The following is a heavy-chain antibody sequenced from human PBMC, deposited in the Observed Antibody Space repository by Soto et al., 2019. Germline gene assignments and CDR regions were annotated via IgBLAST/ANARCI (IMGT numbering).Heavy chain of an antibody. CDR2: INHSGST. J-gene: IGHJ6*02. V-gene: IGHV4-34*01. CDR1: GGAFSGYY. Sequence: QVQLQQWGAGLLKPSETLSLTCAVYGGAFSGYYWSWIRQPPGKGLEWIGEINHSGSTNYNPSLKSRVAPSVETSKVQFSLKLSSVTAADTAVYYCARVYCSSTRCYYYYYYGMDVWGQGTTVTVSS. D-gene: IGHD2-2*01. CDR3: ARVYCSSTRCYYYYYYGMDV.